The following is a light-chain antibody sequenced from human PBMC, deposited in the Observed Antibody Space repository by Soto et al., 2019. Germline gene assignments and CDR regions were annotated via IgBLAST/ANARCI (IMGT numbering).Light chain of an antibody. CDR1: QSVSSSY. CDR3: QQYVSSPRT. V-gene: IGKV3-20*01. J-gene: IGKJ2*01. Sequence: EIVLTQSPGTLSLSPGERATLSCRASQSVSSSYLAWYQQKPGQAPRLLIYGASSRATGIPDRFSGSGSGTDFTLTISRLEPVDFAVYYCQQYVSSPRTFGQGTKLEIK. CDR2: GAS.